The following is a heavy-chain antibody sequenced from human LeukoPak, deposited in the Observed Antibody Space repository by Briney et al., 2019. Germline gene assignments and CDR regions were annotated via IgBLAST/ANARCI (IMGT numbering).Heavy chain of an antibody. D-gene: IGHD4-23*01. CDR2: FSGDGGST. CDR3: AKDIYGGNSGHFDS. Sequence: PAGSLRLSCAPSGFTVAVYAMHWGRQAPGKGREWVSLFSGDGGSTYYADSVKGRFTISRDNSKNSLYMQMNSLRTDETALYYCAKDIYGGNSGHFDSWGQGTLVTVSS. V-gene: IGHV3-43*02. J-gene: IGHJ4*02. CDR1: GFTVAVYA.